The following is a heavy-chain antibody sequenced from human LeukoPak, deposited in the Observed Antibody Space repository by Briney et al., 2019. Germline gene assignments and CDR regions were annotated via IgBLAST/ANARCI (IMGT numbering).Heavy chain of an antibody. CDR3: ARPNHKDHCSSTSCYRYFDY. J-gene: IGHJ4*02. CDR1: DYSISSGNY. D-gene: IGHD2-2*02. CDR2: ISHGGST. V-gene: IGHV4-38-2*02. Sequence: PSETLSLTCTVSDYSISSGNYWGWIRQPPGKGLEWIGSISHGGSTYYNPSLKSRVTMSVDTSKNQFSLKLSSVTAADTAVYYCARPNHKDHCSSTSCYRYFDYWGLGNLVTVSS.